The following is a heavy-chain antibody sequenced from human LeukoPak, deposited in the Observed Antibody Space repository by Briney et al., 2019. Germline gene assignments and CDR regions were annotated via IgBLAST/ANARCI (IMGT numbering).Heavy chain of an antibody. CDR3: ARVLRAGLSRLFDY. V-gene: IGHV1-8*01. D-gene: IGHD3-16*02. CDR2: MNPNSGNT. J-gene: IGHJ4*02. Sequence: ASVKVSCKASGYTFTSFDINWVRQATGQGLEWMGWMNPNSGNTGSAQKFQGRVTMTRDTSKSTVYMELSSLRSEDTAVYYCARVLRAGLSRLFDYWGQGTLVTVSS. CDR1: GYTFTSFD.